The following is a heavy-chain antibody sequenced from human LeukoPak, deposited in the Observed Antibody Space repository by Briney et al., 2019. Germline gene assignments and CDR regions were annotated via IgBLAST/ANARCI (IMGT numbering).Heavy chain of an antibody. V-gene: IGHV4-30-4*01. CDR1: GGSISSGDYY. CDR3: ARCGGDPNPYYFDY. Sequence: SQTLSLTCTVSGGSISSGDYYRSWIRQPPGTGLEWIGYIYYSGSTYYNPSLKSRVTISVDTSKNQFSLKLSSVTAADTAVYYCARCGGDPNPYYFDYWGQGTLVTVSS. D-gene: IGHD2-21*02. J-gene: IGHJ4*02. CDR2: IYYSGST.